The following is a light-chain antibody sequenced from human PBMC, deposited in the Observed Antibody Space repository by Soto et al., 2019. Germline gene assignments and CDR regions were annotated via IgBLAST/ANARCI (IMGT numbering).Light chain of an antibody. V-gene: IGKV1-39*01. J-gene: IGKJ1*01. CDR3: QHSYSTAWT. CDR2: AAS. CDR1: QSISSY. Sequence: EIQMTKYPYSLSACVGDSVTITCKASQSISSYLNWYQQKPGKAPKLLIYAASSLQSGVPSRFSGSGSGTDFTLTISRLQPEDFATYYCQHSYSTAWTSGQGTKVDIK.